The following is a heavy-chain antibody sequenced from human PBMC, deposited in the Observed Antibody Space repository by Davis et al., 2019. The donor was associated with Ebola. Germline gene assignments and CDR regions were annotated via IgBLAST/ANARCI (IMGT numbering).Heavy chain of an antibody. CDR2: MNPNSGNT. V-gene: IGHV1-8*02. CDR1: GYTFTSYG. J-gene: IGHJ4*02. CDR3: ARVPYDFWSGYLDY. Sequence: AASVKVSCKASGYTFTSYGISWVRQAPGQGLEWMGWMNPNSGNTGYAQKFQGRVTMTRNTSISTAYMELSSLRSEDTAVYYCARVPYDFWSGYLDYWGQGTLVTVSS. D-gene: IGHD3-3*01.